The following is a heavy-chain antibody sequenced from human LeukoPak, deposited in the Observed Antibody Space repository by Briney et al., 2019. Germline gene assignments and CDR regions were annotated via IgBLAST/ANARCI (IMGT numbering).Heavy chain of an antibody. V-gene: IGHV1-46*01. CDR2: TNPSGGST. CDR1: GYTFTSYY. J-gene: IGHJ1*01. D-gene: IGHD6-19*01. Sequence: ASVKVSCKASGYTFTSYYMHWVRQAPGQGLEWMGITNPSGGSTSYAQKFQGRVTMTRDTSTSTVYMELSSLRSEDTAVYYCARDSHRIAVAVHGGLEYFQHWGQGTLVTVSS. CDR3: ARDSHRIAVAVHGGLEYFQH.